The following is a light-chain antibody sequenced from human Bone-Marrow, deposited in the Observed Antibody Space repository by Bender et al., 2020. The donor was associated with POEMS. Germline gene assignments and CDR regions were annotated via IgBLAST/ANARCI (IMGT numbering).Light chain of an antibody. V-gene: IGLV4-69*01. CDR2: LNSDGSH. CDR3: QTWGTGFRV. CDR1: SGHSSYA. Sequence: QLVLTQSPSASASLGASVKLTCTLSSGHSSYAIAWHQQQPEKGPRNLMKLNSDGSHSKGDGIPDRFSGSSSGAERYLTISSLQSDDEADYYCQTWGTGFRVFGGGTKLTVL. J-gene: IGLJ3*02.